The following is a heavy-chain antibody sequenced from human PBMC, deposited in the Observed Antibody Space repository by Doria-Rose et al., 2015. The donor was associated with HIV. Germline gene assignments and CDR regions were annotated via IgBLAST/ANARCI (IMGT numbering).Heavy chain of an antibody. CDR3: ARIKSSRWYHKYYFDF. CDR2: IFSDDES. CDR1: GVSLSSPGMG. D-gene: IGHD6-13*01. V-gene: IGHV2-26*01. Sequence: QITLKESGPVLVKPTETLTLTCTVSGVSLSSPGMGVSWIRQPPGKALEWLANIFSDDESSYKTSLKGRLTISRCTSKSQVVLTMTDMDPVDTATYYCARIKSSRWYHKYYFDFWCQGPLVIVSA. J-gene: IGHJ4*02.